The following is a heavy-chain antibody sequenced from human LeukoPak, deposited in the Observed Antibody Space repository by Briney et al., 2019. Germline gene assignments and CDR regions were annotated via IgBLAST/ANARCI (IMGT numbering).Heavy chain of an antibody. CDR2: INPSGGST. Sequence: ASVKVSCKASGYTFTSYYMHWVRQAPGQGLEWMGIINPSGGSTSYAQKFQGRVTMTRDMSTSTVYMELSSLRSDDTAIYYCARVGNIVVPDFDYWGQGTLVTVSS. J-gene: IGHJ4*02. D-gene: IGHD2-15*01. CDR1: GYTFTSYY. CDR3: ARVGNIVVPDFDY. V-gene: IGHV1-46*01.